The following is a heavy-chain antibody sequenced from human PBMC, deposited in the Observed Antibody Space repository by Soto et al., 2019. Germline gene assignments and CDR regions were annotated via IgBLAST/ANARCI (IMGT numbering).Heavy chain of an antibody. Sequence: SETLSLTCTVSGGSISSYYWSWIRQPPGKGLEWIGYIYYSGSTNYNSSLKSRVTISVDTSKNQLSLKLSSVTAADTAVYYCARATYYYDSSGYYGYYFGYWGQGTLVTVSS. V-gene: IGHV4-59*01. CDR3: ARATYYYDSSGYYGYYFGY. CDR2: IYYSGST. D-gene: IGHD3-22*01. J-gene: IGHJ4*02. CDR1: GGSISSYY.